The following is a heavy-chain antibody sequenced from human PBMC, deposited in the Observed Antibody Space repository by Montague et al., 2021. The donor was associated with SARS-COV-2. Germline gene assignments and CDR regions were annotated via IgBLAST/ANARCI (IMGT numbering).Heavy chain of an antibody. D-gene: IGHD3-10*01. CDR2: VNHSGSS. CDR1: DGSLSDSL. V-gene: IGHV4-34*01. J-gene: IGHJ1*01. CDR3: ARRADNWYWYYYNGFDV. Sequence: SETLSLTCTVYDGSLSDSLWAWVRQPPGKGLEWIGDVNHSGSSNYNPSLESRVAISVDMSTNQFSLNLSSVTAADTAVYFCARRADNWYWYYYNGFDVWGQGTLVTVSS.